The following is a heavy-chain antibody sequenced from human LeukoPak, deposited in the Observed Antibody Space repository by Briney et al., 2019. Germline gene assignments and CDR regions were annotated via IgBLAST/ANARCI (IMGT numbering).Heavy chain of an antibody. D-gene: IGHD3-22*01. CDR1: GFTFSSYS. CDR3: ARAHITMIRALFD. J-gene: IGHJ4*02. Sequence: GGSLRLSCAASGFTFSSYSMNWVRQAPGKGLEWVSSISSSSSYIYYADSVKGRFTISRDNAKNSLYLQMNSLRAEDTAVYYCARAHITMIRALFDWGQGTLVTVSS. V-gene: IGHV3-21*01. CDR2: ISSSSSYI.